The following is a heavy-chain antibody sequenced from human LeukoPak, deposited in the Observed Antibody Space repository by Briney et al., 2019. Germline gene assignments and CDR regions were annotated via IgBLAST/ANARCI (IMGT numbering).Heavy chain of an antibody. CDR1: GYSFASYG. CDR2: ISAYNGNT. Sequence: ASVKVSCKASGYSFASYGISWVRQAPGQGLEWMGWISAYNGNTNYAQKLQGRVTTTTDTSTSTAYMELRSLRSDDTAVYYCARREQWLVGDDYWGQGTLVTVSS. CDR3: ARREQWLVGDDY. D-gene: IGHD6-19*01. J-gene: IGHJ4*02. V-gene: IGHV1-18*01.